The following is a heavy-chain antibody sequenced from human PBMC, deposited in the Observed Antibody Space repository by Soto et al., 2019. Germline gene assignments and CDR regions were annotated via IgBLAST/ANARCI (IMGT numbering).Heavy chain of an antibody. CDR2: ISSSSSTI. J-gene: IGHJ6*03. Sequence: PGGSLRLSCAASGFTFSSYSMNWVRQAPGKGLEWVSYISSSSSTIYYADSVKGRFTISRDNAKNSLYLQMNSLRAEDTAVYYCARATARYSCYLRPHYYYMDFWGKGTTVTGSS. CDR3: ARATARYSCYLRPHYYYMDF. CDR1: GFTFSSYS. D-gene: IGHD5-12*01. V-gene: IGHV3-48*01.